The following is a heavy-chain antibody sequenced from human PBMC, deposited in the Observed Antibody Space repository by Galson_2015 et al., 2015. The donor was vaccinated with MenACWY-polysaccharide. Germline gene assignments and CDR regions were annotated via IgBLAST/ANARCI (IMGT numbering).Heavy chain of an antibody. D-gene: IGHD3-3*01. CDR3: VKASTDFGSVAGRFDY. CDR2: IRSSGTKT. J-gene: IGHJ4*02. CDR1: GFTFTSYA. Sequence: SLRLSCAASGFTFTSYAMSWVRQAPGKGLEWVSAIRSSGTKTYYADSVKGRFTITRDNSKNTLYLQLNSLSAEDTAVYYCVKASTDFGSVAGRFDYWGQGTLVTVSS. V-gene: IGHV3-23*01.